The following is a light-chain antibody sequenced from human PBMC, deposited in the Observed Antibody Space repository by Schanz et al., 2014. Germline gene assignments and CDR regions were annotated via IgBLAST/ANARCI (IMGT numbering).Light chain of an antibody. CDR2: DNN. CDR3: GTWDSSLSAGV. J-gene: IGLJ3*02. Sequence: QSVLTQPPSVSAAPGQKVTISCSGSSSNIGNNYVSWYQQLPGTAPKLLIYDNNKRPSGIPDRFSGSKSGTSATLGITGLQTGDEEADYYCGTWDSSLSAGVFGGGTKLTVL. V-gene: IGLV1-51*01. CDR1: SSNIGNNY.